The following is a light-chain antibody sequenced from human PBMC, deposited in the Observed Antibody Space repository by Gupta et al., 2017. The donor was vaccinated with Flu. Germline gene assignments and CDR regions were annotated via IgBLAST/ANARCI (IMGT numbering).Light chain of an antibody. CDR1: QSSSSW. CDR3: QQYDTYPGT. CDR2: KAS. V-gene: IGKV1-5*03. J-gene: IGKJ1*01. Sequence: DIQMTQSPSTLSVSVGDSVTITCRANQSSSSWLAWHQQKPGEAPKLLSYKASKLESWVPSKGSGSGSGTEVTRTISSLQPDDFATDYCQQYDTYPGTFGQGTKVEI.